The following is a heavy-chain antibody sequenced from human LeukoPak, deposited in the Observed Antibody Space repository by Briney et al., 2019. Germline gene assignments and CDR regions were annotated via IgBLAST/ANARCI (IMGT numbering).Heavy chain of an antibody. CDR3: ARDAAAGRRWFDP. D-gene: IGHD6-13*01. V-gene: IGHV1-2*02. CDR1: GYTFTGYY. CDR2: INPNGSGT. J-gene: IGHJ5*02. Sequence: ASVKVSCKASGYTFTGYYMHWVRQAPGQGLEWMGWINPNGSGTNYAQKFQGRVTMTRDTSISTAYMELSRLRSDDTAVYYCARDAAAGRRWFDPWGQGTLVTVSS.